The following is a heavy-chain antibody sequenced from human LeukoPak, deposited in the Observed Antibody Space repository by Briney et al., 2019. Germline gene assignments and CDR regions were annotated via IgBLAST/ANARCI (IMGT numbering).Heavy chain of an antibody. J-gene: IGHJ4*02. CDR1: SSYN. V-gene: IGHV4-39*01. D-gene: IGHD3-10*01. Sequence: SSYNMNWVRQAPGKGLEWIGSIYYRRSTYYNPSLKSRVTISVDTSKNHFSLKLTSGTAADTAVYYCARHADSGFGELAFDYWGQGILVTVSS. CDR2: IYYRRST. CDR3: ARHADSGFGELAFDY.